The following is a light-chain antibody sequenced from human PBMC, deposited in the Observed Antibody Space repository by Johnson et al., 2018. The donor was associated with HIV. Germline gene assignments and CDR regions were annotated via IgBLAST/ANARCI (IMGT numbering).Light chain of an antibody. Sequence: QSVLTQPPSVSAAPGQKVTISCSGSSSNIGNNYVSWYQQLPGTAPKLLIYKNNKRPSGIPDRFSGSQSDTSATLCITGLQTGDEADYYCGTWDTSLRVDVFGTGTKVTVL. J-gene: IGLJ1*01. CDR1: SSNIGNNY. V-gene: IGLV1-51*02. CDR2: KNN. CDR3: GTWDTSLRVDV.